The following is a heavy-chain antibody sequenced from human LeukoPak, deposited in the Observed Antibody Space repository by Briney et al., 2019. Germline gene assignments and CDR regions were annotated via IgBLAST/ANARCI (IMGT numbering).Heavy chain of an antibody. CDR1: GFTFSSYA. Sequence: PGGSLRLSCAASGFTFSSYAMHWVRQAPGKGLEWVAVISYDGSNKYYADSVKGRFTISRDNSKNTLYLQMNSLRAEDTAVYYCARAHSYCTSASCSFYFDYWGQGTLVTVSS. D-gene: IGHD2-2*01. V-gene: IGHV3-30*04. CDR3: ARAHSYCTSASCSFYFDY. J-gene: IGHJ4*02. CDR2: ISYDGSNK.